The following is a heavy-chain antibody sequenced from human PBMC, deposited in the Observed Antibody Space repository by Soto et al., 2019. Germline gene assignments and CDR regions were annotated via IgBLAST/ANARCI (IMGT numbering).Heavy chain of an antibody. D-gene: IGHD6-13*01. CDR2: IYHSGST. CDR1: GGSISSSNW. CDR3: ARDMGIAAAGLDY. J-gene: IGHJ4*02. Sequence: SETLSLTCAVSGGSISSSNWWSWVRQTPGKGLEWIGEIYHSGSTNYNPSLKSRVTISVDKSKNQFSLKLSSVTAADTAVYYCARDMGIAAAGLDYWGQGTLVTVSS. V-gene: IGHV4-4*02.